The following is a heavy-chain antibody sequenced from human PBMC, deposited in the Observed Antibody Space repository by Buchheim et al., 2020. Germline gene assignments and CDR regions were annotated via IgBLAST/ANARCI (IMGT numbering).Heavy chain of an antibody. V-gene: IGHV4-30-4*01. D-gene: IGHD3-22*01. CDR3: ARTVYDTTGYYLGDYFDY. Sequence: QVQLQESGPGLVKPSQTLSLTCTVSGGSISSGDYYWSWIRQPPGKGLEYIGYIYYSGSTYYNPSLKTRITISVDTSKNQFSLKLSSVTAADTAVYYCARTVYDTTGYYLGDYFDYWGQGTL. CDR1: GGSISSGDYY. J-gene: IGHJ4*02. CDR2: IYYSGST.